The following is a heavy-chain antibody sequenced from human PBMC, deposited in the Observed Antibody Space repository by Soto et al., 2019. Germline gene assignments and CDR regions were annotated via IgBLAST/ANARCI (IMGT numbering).Heavy chain of an antibody. CDR1: GFNVSSNY. V-gene: IGHV3-53*01. Sequence: EVQLVESGGGLIQPGGSLRLSCAASGFNVSSNYRSWVGQAPGKGLEWLSVIYSGGSTYYAESVKGRFTISRDNSKNTLNLQMNALRVEDTAVYYCARGPHVGISTSWGQGTLVTVSS. CDR2: IYSGGST. D-gene: IGHD2-2*01. CDR3: ARGPHVGISTS. J-gene: IGHJ4*02.